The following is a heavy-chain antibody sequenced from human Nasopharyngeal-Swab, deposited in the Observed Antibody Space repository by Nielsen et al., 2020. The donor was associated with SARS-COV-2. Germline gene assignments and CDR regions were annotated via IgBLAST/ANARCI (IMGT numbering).Heavy chain of an antibody. CDR1: GGTFSSYA. CDR3: AGDRKGAYYYDSSGYSNWFDP. CDR2: IIPIFGTA. D-gene: IGHD3-22*01. V-gene: IGHV1-69*13. J-gene: IGHJ5*02. Sequence: SVKVSCKASGGTFSSYAISWVRQAPGQGLEWMGGIIPIFGTANYAQKFQGRVTITADESTSTAYMELSSLRSEDTAVYYCAGDRKGAYYYDSSGYSNWFDPWGQGTLVTVSS.